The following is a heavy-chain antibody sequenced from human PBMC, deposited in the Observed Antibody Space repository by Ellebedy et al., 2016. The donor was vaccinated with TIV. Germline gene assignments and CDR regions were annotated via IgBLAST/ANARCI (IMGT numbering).Heavy chain of an antibody. J-gene: IGHJ3*01. CDR2: IGTVDDT. CDR1: GLTLRRSD. D-gene: IGHD6-25*01. CDR3: ARERRTLGGFDAFDL. V-gene: IGHV3-13*01. Sequence: GESLKISCVVSGLTLRRSDMSWVRHTAGEGLEWVASIGTVDDTDYQDSVKGRFIISRDIARNSLYLQMNSLRAGDTAIYYCARERRTLGGFDAFDLWGQGTTVTVSS.